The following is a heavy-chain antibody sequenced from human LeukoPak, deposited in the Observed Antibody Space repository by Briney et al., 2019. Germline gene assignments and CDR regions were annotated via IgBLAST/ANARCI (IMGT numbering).Heavy chain of an antibody. CDR1: GYRFTTDY. D-gene: IGHD3-22*01. Sequence: GESLKISCKASGYRFTTDYIGWVRQMPGKGLEWLGIIYPDDSETNYSPSFQGQVSMSVDKSITTAYLQWSSLKASDTAIYYCARQAYGSHFDAFDIWGQGTMVTVSS. V-gene: IGHV5-51*01. CDR2: IYPDDSET. J-gene: IGHJ3*02. CDR3: ARQAYGSHFDAFDI.